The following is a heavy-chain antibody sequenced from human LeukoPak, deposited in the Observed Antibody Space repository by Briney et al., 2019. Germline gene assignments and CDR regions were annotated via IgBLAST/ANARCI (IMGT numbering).Heavy chain of an antibody. J-gene: IGHJ4*02. V-gene: IGHV3-23*01. Sequence: GGSLRLSCAASGTTFSSYAMDWVRQAPGKGLEWVSAISSDGSRTYFADSVTGRFTISRDNSKNTLYVQMNSLRAEDTAVYYCAKVGGSGSYGDYWGQGTLVTVSS. CDR3: AKVGGSGSYGDY. CDR2: ISSDGSRT. CDR1: GTTFSSYA. D-gene: IGHD3-10*01.